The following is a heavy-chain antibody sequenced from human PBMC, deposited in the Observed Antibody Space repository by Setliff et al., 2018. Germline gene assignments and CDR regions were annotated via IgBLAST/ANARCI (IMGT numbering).Heavy chain of an antibody. J-gene: IGHJ3*02. CDR3: ARVYGDETIEI. CDR2: IYYTGTT. D-gene: IGHD2-21*02. Sequence: PSETLSLTCIVSVDSLISGHYYWSWVRQPPGKGLEWIGRIYYTGTTYYNPSLKSRITMSVDTSKKQFSLSLSSVTAADTAIYYCARVYGDETIEIWGQGKLVTVSS. CDR1: VDSLISGHYY. V-gene: IGHV4-61*01.